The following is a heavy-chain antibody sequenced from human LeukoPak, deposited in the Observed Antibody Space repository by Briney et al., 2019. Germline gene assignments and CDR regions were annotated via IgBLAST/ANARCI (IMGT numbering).Heavy chain of an antibody. CDR2: IIPIFGIA. CDR1: GGTFSSYA. CDR3: ATDPQISDYDFWSGLYGMDV. J-gene: IGHJ6*02. D-gene: IGHD3-3*01. Sequence: GGSVRVSCKASGGTFSSYAMSWVGQAPGKGLEWMGRIIPIFGIANYAQKFQGRLTITANKSTTTPYMELTTLRSENTAVYYCATDPQISDYDFWSGLYGMDVSGQGTTVTVSS. V-gene: IGHV1-69*04.